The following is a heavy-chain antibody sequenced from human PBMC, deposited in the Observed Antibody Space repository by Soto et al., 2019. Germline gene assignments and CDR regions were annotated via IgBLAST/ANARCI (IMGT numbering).Heavy chain of an antibody. CDR3: ATQQRSKGNWCGP. CDR1: GGSLSSGGYS. D-gene: IGHD6-25*01. V-gene: IGHV4-30-2*01. CDR2: IYQSGTT. J-gene: IGHJ5*02. Sequence: SETLSLTCAVSGGSLSSGGYSWSWIRQKPGQGLEWTGYIYQSGTTYYNTSLKSRVPISLDRSKNPFSLKVSPVTAADTAASYGATQQRSKGNWCGPYGRGTRGSVAS.